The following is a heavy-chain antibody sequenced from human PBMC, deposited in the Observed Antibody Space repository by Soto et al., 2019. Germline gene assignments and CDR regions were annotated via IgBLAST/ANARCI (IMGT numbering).Heavy chain of an antibody. J-gene: IGHJ4*02. Sequence: PSETLSLTCAVYGGSFSGYYWSWIRQPPGKGLEWIGEINHSGSTNYNPSLKSRVTISVDTPKNQFSLKLSSVTAADTAVYYCARAVATPTKSQVEWLLFNYFDYWGQGTLVTVSS. V-gene: IGHV4-34*01. CDR1: GGSFSGYY. D-gene: IGHD3-3*01. CDR2: INHSGST. CDR3: ARAVATPTKSQVEWLLFNYFDY.